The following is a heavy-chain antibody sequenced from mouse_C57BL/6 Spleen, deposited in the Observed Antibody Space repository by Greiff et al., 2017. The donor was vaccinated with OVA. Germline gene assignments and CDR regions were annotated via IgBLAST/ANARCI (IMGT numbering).Heavy chain of an antibody. D-gene: IGHD1-1*01. CDR1: GYTFTSYG. CDR3: GRDYYGSSYGAMDH. J-gene: IGHJ4*01. CDR2: IYPRSGNT. Sequence: QVQLQQSGAELARPGASVKLSCKASGYTFTSYGISWVKQRTGQGLEWIGEIYPRSGNTYYNEKFKGKATLTADKSSSTAYMGLRSLTSEDSAVYFCGRDYYGSSYGAMDHWGQGTSVTVSS. V-gene: IGHV1-81*01.